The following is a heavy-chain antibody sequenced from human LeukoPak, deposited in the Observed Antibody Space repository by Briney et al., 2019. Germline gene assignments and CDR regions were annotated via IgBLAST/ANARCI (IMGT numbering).Heavy chain of an antibody. V-gene: IGHV3-30-3*01. CDR1: GFTFSSYA. J-gene: IGHJ4*02. CDR3: AREVLYSLDY. Sequence: GGSLRLSCAASGFTFSSYAMHWVRQAPGKGLEWVAVISYDGSNKYYADSVKGRFTISRDNSKNTLYLQMNSPRAEDTAVYYCAREVLYSLDYWGQGTLVTVSS. CDR2: ISYDGSNK. D-gene: IGHD2-15*01.